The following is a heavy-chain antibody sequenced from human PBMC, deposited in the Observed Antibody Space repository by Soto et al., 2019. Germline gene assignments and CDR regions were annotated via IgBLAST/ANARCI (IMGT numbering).Heavy chain of an antibody. Sequence: QVQLVQSGAEVKKPGSSVKVSCKASGGTFSSYAISWVRQAPGQGLEWMGGIIPIFGTANYAQKFQGRVTITADESTSTAYMELSSLRSEATAVYYCAISNSSGWYRSYYYYGMDVWGQGTTVTVSS. D-gene: IGHD6-19*01. J-gene: IGHJ6*02. CDR1: GGTFSSYA. CDR3: AISNSSGWYRSYYYYGMDV. V-gene: IGHV1-69*01. CDR2: IIPIFGTA.